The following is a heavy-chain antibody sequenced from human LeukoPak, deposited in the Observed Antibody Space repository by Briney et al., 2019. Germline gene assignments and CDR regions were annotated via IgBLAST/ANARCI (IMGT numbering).Heavy chain of an antibody. CDR3: AREGYGDYVGY. Sequence: PSDTLSLTCTVSGGSISSYYWSWIRQPRGQGLEWIGYIYYSGSTNYNPSLKSRVTISVDTSKNQFSLKLSSVTAADTAVYYCAREGYGDYVGYWGQGTLVTVSS. J-gene: IGHJ4*02. V-gene: IGHV4-59*01. D-gene: IGHD4-17*01. CDR2: IYYSGST. CDR1: GGSISSYY.